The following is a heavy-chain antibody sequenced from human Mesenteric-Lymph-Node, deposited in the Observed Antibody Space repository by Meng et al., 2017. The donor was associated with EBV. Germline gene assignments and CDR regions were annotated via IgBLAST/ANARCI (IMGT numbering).Heavy chain of an antibody. Sequence: QLQLQQAGAGLLKPSETLSPTCAVHGGSFSDYFWTWIRQAPGKGLEWVGEINHSGSTKYNPSLKSRVTISVDTSKNQISLNLNSVTAADTAVYYCARPRIRYGSGSYYYWGQGTLVTVSS. CDR3: ARPRIRYGSGSYYY. CDR1: GGSFSDYF. CDR2: INHSGST. D-gene: IGHD3-10*01. V-gene: IGHV4-34*01. J-gene: IGHJ4*02.